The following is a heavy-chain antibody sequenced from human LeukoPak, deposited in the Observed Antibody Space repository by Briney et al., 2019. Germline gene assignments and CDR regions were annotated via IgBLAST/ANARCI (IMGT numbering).Heavy chain of an antibody. CDR2: IYYSGST. J-gene: IGHJ4*02. CDR1: GGSISSSSYH. V-gene: IGHV4-39*07. Sequence: TSETLSLTCTVSGGSISSSSYHWGWIRQPPGKGLEWIGSIYYSGSTYYNPSLKSRFTISVDTSQNQFSLKLSSVTAADTAVYYCARDRGSGGGFDYWGQGTLVTVSS. CDR3: ARDRGSGGGFDY. D-gene: IGHD3-16*01.